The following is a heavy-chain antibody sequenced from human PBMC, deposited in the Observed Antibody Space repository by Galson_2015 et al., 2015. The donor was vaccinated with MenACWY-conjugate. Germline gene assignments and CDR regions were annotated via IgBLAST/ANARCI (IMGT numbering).Heavy chain of an antibody. D-gene: IGHD6-6*01. J-gene: IGHJ1*01. Sequence: SLRLSCAASGFPFSSYAMGWVRQAPGKGLEWVSDISGGGHTTFYADSVKGRFTISRDNSKNTLYLQMNSLRAEDTATYFCARDVTGGDSSSSPRWGQGTLVPVSS. CDR3: ARDVTGGDSSSSPR. V-gene: IGHV3-23*01. CDR2: ISGGGHTT. CDR1: GFPFSSYA.